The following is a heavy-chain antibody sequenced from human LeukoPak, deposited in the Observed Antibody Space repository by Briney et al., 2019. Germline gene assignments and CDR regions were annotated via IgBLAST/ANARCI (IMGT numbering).Heavy chain of an antibody. D-gene: IGHD6-19*01. V-gene: IGHV4-4*09. CDR2: IDNSGST. CDR3: ARRVAVAGMNY. Sequence: SETLSLTCTVSGGSISSSYWSWVRQPPGKGLEWIGYIDNSGSTNYNPSLKSRVTISLDTPKSQFSLKLSSVTAADTAVYYCARRVAVAGMNYWGQGTLVTVSS. CDR1: GGSISSSY. J-gene: IGHJ4*02.